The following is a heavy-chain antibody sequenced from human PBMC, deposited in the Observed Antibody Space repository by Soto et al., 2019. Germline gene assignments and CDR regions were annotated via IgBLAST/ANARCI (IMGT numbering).Heavy chain of an antibody. J-gene: IGHJ3*02. D-gene: IGHD6-13*01. V-gene: IGHV4-34*01. CDR2: INHSGST. Sequence: QVQLQQWGAGLLKPSETLSLTCAVYGGSFSGYYWSWIRQPPGKGLEWSGEINHSGSTNYNPPLTSRVTTSVDPSKNQFSLKLSSVTAADTAVYYCAIPLVRDAFDIWGQGTMVTVSS. CDR3: AIPLVRDAFDI. CDR1: GGSFSGYY.